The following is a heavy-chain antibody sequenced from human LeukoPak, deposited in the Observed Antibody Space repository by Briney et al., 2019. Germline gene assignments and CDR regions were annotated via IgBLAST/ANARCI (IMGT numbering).Heavy chain of an antibody. Sequence: GGSLRLSCAASGFTFSSYEMNWVRQAPGKGLEWVSYISSSGSTIYYADSLKGRFTISRDNAKNSLYLQMNSLRAEDTAVYYCASLSPFMVRGVIRRDDYWGQGTLVTVSS. J-gene: IGHJ4*02. CDR3: ASLSPFMVRGVIRRDDY. V-gene: IGHV3-48*03. CDR2: ISSSGSTI. D-gene: IGHD3-10*01. CDR1: GFTFSSYE.